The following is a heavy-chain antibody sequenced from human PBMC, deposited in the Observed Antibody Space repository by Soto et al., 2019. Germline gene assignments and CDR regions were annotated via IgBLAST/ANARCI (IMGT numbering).Heavy chain of an antibody. Sequence: PSETLSLTCTVSGASISSYYWSWIRQPPGQGLEWIGYIYYSGSTNYNPSLKSRVNISVDTSKNQFSLRLSSVLAADTAVYHCARQMFIGGMDGWGQGTTVTVSS. V-gene: IGHV4-59*08. CDR2: IYYSGST. J-gene: IGHJ6*02. CDR1: GASISSYY. CDR3: ARQMFIGGMDG. D-gene: IGHD2-15*01.